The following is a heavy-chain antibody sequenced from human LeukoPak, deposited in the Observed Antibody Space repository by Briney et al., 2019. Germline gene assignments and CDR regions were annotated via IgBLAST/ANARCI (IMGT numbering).Heavy chain of an antibody. CDR3: ARGTPRCSSRGIDY. D-gene: IGHD6-13*01. CDR1: GGSFSGYY. V-gene: IGHV4-34*01. CDR2: INHSGST. Sequence: PSETLSLTCAVYGGSFSGYYWSWIRQPPGKGLEWIGEINHSGSTNYNPSLKSRVTISVDTSKNQFSLKLSSVTAADTAVYYCARGTPRCSSRGIDYWGQGTLVTVSS. J-gene: IGHJ4*02.